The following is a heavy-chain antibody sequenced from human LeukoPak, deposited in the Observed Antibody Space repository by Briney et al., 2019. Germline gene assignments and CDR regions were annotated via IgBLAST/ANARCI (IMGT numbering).Heavy chain of an antibody. CDR1: GFTLSSYG. D-gene: IGHD5-12*01. CDR3: AKEGIGGYDLESAFDI. J-gene: IGHJ3*02. V-gene: IGHV3-30*02. CDR2: IRYDGSNK. Sequence: GGSLRLSCAASGFTLSSYGMHWVRQAPGKGLEWVAFIRYDGSNKYYADSVKGRFTISRDNSKNTLYLQMNSLRAEDTAVYYCAKEGIGGYDLESAFDIWGQGTMVTVSS.